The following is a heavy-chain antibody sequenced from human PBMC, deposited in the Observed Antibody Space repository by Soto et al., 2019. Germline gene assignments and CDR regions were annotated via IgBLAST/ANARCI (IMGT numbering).Heavy chain of an antibody. Sequence: PSETLSLTCTVSGGSISSGGYYWSWIRQHPGKGLEWIGYIYYSGSTYYNPSLKSRVTISVDTSKNQFSLKLSSVTAADTAVYYCAKYCSGGSCYLADAFDVWGQGTMVTVSS. J-gene: IGHJ3*01. CDR1: GGSISSGGYY. CDR3: AKYCSGGSCYLADAFDV. V-gene: IGHV4-31*03. D-gene: IGHD2-15*01. CDR2: IYYSGST.